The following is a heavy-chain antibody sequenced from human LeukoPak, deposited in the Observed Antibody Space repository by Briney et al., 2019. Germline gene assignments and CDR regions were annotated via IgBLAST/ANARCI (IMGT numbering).Heavy chain of an antibody. CDR3: ARDNDGAAAGSFDY. V-gene: IGHV3-9*01. Sequence: GGSLRLSCAASGFTFDDYAMHWVRQAPGKGLEWVSGISWNSGSIGYADSVKGRFTISRDNAKNSLYLQMNSLRAEDTAVYYCARDNDGAAAGSFDYWGQXTLXXVSS. CDR1: GFTFDDYA. D-gene: IGHD6-13*01. J-gene: IGHJ4*02. CDR2: ISWNSGSI.